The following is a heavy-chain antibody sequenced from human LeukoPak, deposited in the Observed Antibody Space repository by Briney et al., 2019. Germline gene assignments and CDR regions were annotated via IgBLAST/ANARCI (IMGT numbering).Heavy chain of an antibody. J-gene: IGHJ6*03. CDR1: GGSISSYY. CDR2: IYYSGST. D-gene: IGHD6-19*01. Sequence: SETLSLTCTVSGGSISSYYWSWIRQPPGKGLEWIGYIYYSGSTNYNPSLKSRVTISVDTSKNQFSLKLSSVTAADTAVYYCARGVAGTDYYYMDVWGKGTTVTVSS. CDR3: ARGVAGTDYYYMDV. V-gene: IGHV4-59*01.